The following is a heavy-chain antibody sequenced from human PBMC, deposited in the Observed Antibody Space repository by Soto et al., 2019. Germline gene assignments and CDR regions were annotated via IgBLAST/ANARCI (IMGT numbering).Heavy chain of an antibody. J-gene: IGHJ4*02. CDR2: INSDGSAT. CDR1: GFTFSSYW. CDR3: ARVGFWRDSSGYYYEHFDY. D-gene: IGHD3-22*01. V-gene: IGHV3-74*01. Sequence: PGGSLRLSCAASGFTFSSYWMHWVRQAPGKGLVWVSRINSDGSATNYADSVKGRFTISRDNAKNTLFLQMNSLRAEDTAVYYCARVGFWRDSSGYYYEHFDYWGQGTLVTVSS.